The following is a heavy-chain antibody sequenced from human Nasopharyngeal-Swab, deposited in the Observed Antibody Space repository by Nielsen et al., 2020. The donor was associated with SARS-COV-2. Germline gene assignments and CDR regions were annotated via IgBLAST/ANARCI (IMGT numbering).Heavy chain of an antibody. V-gene: IGHV3-23*01. CDR2: ICVSADDT. CDR1: GLTFSTYA. Sequence: GESLKISCAASGLTFSTYAMSWVRQAPGKGLEWVSTICVSADDTDYADSVKGRFTISRDNSKNTVSLQMNSLGADDTAVYYFAQGGIYQAFDYWGQGALVTVSS. D-gene: IGHD1-26*01. J-gene: IGHJ4*02. CDR3: AQGGIYQAFDY.